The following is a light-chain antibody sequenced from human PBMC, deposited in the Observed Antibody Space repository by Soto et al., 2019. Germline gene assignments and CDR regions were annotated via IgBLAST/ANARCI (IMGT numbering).Light chain of an antibody. CDR2: EDK. CDR3: QSYDSSINWV. Sequence: NFMLTQPHSVSESPGKTVTISCTRSSGSIASNYVQWYQQRPGSSPTIVIYEDKQRPSGVPDRFSGSIDSSSNSASLTISGLKTEDEADYYCQSYDSSINWVFGGGTKLTVL. J-gene: IGLJ3*02. V-gene: IGLV6-57*01. CDR1: SGSIASNY.